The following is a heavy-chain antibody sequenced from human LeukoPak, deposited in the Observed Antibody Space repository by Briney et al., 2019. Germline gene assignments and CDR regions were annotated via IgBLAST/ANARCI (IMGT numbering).Heavy chain of an antibody. CDR2: ISWNSGSI. D-gene: IGHD2-15*01. CDR1: GFTFDDYA. J-gene: IGHJ4*02. Sequence: GRSLRLSCAASGFTFDDYAMHWVRQAPGKGLEWVSGISWNSGSIGYADSVKGRFTISRDNAKNSLYLQMNSLRAEDTALYYCAKALCGGGSCYYFDCWGQGTLVTVSA. V-gene: IGHV3-9*01. CDR3: AKALCGGGSCYYFDC.